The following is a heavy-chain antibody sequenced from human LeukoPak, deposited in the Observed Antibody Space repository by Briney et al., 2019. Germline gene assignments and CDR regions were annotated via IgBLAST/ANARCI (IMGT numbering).Heavy chain of an antibody. CDR2: ILYDGSNK. CDR1: GFTFSSYA. Sequence: GGSLRLSCAASGFTFSSYAMHWVRQAPGKGLEWVAVILYDGSNKYYADSVKGRFTISRDNSKNTLYLEMNSLRPEDTAVYYCARGEFNGLDYWGQGTLVTVSS. D-gene: IGHD2-8*01. CDR3: ARGEFNGLDY. J-gene: IGHJ4*02. V-gene: IGHV3-30-3*01.